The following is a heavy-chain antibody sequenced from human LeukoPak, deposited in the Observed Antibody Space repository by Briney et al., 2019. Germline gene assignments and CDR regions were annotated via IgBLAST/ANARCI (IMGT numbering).Heavy chain of an antibody. CDR2: INAGNGNT. CDR3: ARDRTWVTMVRGVITTDYYYYGMDV. CDR1: GYTFTSYA. V-gene: IGHV1-3*01. D-gene: IGHD3-10*01. J-gene: IGHJ6*02. Sequence: ASVKVSCKASGYTFTSYAMHWVRQAPGQRLEWMGWINAGNGNTEYSQKFQGRVTITRDTSASTAYMELSSLRSEDTAVYYCARDRTWVTMVRGVITTDYYYYGMDVWGQGTTVTVSS.